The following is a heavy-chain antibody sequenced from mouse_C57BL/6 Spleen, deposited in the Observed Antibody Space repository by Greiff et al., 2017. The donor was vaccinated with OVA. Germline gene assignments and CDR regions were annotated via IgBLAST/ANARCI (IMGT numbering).Heavy chain of an antibody. CDR1: GYTFTDYE. Sequence: VQLQQSGAELARPGASVTLSCKASGYTFTDYEMHWVKQTPVHGLEWIGAIDPETGGTAYNQKFKGKAILTADKSSSTAYMALRSLTSEDSAVYYCTRKGNYYGSSWGDWGQGTTLTVSS. V-gene: IGHV1-15*01. CDR3: TRKGNYYGSSWGD. D-gene: IGHD1-1*01. CDR2: IDPETGGT. J-gene: IGHJ2*01.